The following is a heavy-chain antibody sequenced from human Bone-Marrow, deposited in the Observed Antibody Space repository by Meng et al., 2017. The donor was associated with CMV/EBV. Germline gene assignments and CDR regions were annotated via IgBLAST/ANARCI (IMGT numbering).Heavy chain of an antibody. Sequence: GESLKISCAASGFTFSSYWMSWVRQAPGKGLEWVANIKQDGSEKYYVDSVKGRFTVSRDNAKNSLYLQMNSLRVEDTAVYFCTFYGSGISKYDIWEYWGQGTRVTVSS. V-gene: IGHV3-7*01. CDR3: TFYGSGISKYDIWEY. D-gene: IGHD3-10*01. CDR1: GFTFSSYW. CDR2: IKQDGSEK. J-gene: IGHJ4*02.